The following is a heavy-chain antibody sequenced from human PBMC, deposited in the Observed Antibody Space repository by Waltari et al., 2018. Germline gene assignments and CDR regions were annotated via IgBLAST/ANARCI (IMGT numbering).Heavy chain of an antibody. CDR2: IYSGGST. D-gene: IGHD3-22*01. Sequence: EVQLVESGGGLVQPGGSLRLSCAASGFTVSSNYMGWVRQAPGKGLEWVSVIYSGGSTYYADSVKGRFTISRDNSKNTLYLQMNSLRAEDTAVYYCAREDYYDSSAQPYWGQGTLVTVSS. CDR1: GFTVSSNY. J-gene: IGHJ4*02. V-gene: IGHV3-66*02. CDR3: AREDYYDSSAQPY.